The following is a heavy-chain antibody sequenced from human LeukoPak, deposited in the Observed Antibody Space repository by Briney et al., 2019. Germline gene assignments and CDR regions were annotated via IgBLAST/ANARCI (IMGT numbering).Heavy chain of an antibody. CDR1: GFTFSSYA. D-gene: IGHD2-21*01. CDR2: ISGSGGST. J-gene: IGHJ4*02. Sequence: PGGSLRLSCAASGFTFSSYAMSWVRQAPGKGLEWVSAISGSGGSTYYADSVKGRFTISRDNSKNTLYLQMNSLRAEDTAVYYCAKGSGGVVIADEDYWGQGTLVTVSS. V-gene: IGHV3-23*01. CDR3: AKGSGGVVIADEDY.